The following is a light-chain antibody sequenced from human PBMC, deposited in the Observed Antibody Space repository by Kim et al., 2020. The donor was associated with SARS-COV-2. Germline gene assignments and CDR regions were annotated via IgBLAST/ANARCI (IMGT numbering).Light chain of an antibody. Sequence: EIVMTQSPATLSVSPGERATLSCRASQSVSSNLAWYQQKPGQAPRLLIYGASTRTTGIPARFSGSGSGTDFTLTISSLQSEDFAVYYCQQYNRSPRTFGQGTKVDIK. CDR3: QQYNRSPRT. J-gene: IGKJ1*01. V-gene: IGKV3-15*01. CDR1: QSVSSN. CDR2: GAS.